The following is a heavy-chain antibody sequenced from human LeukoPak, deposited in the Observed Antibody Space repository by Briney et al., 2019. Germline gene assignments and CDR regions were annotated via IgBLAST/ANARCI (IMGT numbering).Heavy chain of an antibody. Sequence: GGSLRLSCAASGFTFSSYAVSWVRQAPGKGLEWVSTIGGSGDSTYYADSVKGRFTISRDNSKNTLYLQMNRLRPEDTAVYYCARGTVTAPDYWGQGTLVTVSS. J-gene: IGHJ4*02. D-gene: IGHD2-21*02. CDR2: IGGSGDST. V-gene: IGHV3-23*01. CDR3: ARGTVTAPDY. CDR1: GFTFSSYA.